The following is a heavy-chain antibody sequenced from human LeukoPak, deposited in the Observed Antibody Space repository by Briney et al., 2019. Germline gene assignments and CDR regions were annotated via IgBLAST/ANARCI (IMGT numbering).Heavy chain of an antibody. V-gene: IGHV3-48*02. J-gene: IGHJ4*02. D-gene: IGHD2-15*01. CDR3: ARDPVVVVVAIDYFDY. CDR2: ISSSSSTI. CDR1: GFTFSSYS. Sequence: GGSLRLSCAASGFTFSSYSMSWVRQAPGKGLEWVSYISSSSSTIYYADSVKGRFTISRDNAKNSLYLQMNSLRDEDTAVYYCARDPVVVVVAIDYFDYWGQGTLVTVSS.